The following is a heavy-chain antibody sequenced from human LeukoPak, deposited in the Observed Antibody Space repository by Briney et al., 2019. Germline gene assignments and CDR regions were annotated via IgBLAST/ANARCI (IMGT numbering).Heavy chain of an antibody. Sequence: SETLSLTCTVSGGSINSYYWSWIRQPPGKGLEWIGYIYYSGSTNYNPSLKSRVTISVDTSKNQFSLKLSSVTAADTAVYYCARRMSIAAAGIDAFDIWGQGTMVTVSS. CDR1: GGSINSYY. V-gene: IGHV4-59*08. CDR3: ARRMSIAAAGIDAFDI. J-gene: IGHJ3*02. D-gene: IGHD6-13*01. CDR2: IYYSGST.